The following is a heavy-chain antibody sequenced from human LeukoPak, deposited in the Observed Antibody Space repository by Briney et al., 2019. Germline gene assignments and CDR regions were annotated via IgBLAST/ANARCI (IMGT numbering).Heavy chain of an antibody. V-gene: IGHV3-53*01. J-gene: IGHJ4*02. CDR3: ARDASSGNDFDY. Sequence: GSLRLSCAASGFTVSNYYMSWLRQAPGKGLEWVSVIYGGTGTYYADSVKGRFTISRDNSKNTVYLQLNSLRVEDTALYYCARDASSGNDFDYWGQGTLVTVSS. D-gene: IGHD1-26*01. CDR2: IYGGTGT. CDR1: GFTVSNYY.